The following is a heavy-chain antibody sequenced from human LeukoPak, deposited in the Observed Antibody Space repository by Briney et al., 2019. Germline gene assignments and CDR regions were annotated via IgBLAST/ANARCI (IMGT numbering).Heavy chain of an antibody. J-gene: IGHJ4*02. Sequence: PSQTLSLTCTVSGGPISSGGYYWSWIRQHPGKGLKWIGYIYYSGSTYYNPSLKSRVTISVDTSKNQFSLKLSSVTAADTAVYYCARGRYCSSTSCLYFDYWGQGTLVTVSS. CDR1: GGPISSGGYY. CDR2: IYYSGST. CDR3: ARGRYCSSTSCLYFDY. D-gene: IGHD2-2*01. V-gene: IGHV4-31*03.